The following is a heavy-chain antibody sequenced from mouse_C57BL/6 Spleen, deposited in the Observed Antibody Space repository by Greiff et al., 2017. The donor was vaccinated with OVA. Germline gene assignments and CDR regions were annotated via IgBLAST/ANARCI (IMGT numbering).Heavy chain of an antibody. CDR2: ISSGSSTI. D-gene: IGHD2-1*01. Sequence: EVKLMESGGGLVKPGGSLKLSCAASGFTFSDYGMHWVRQAPEKGLEWVAYISSGSSTIYYADTVKGRFTISRDNAKNTLFLQMTSLRSEDTAMYYCARGAIYYGNYVDYWGQGTTLTVSS. V-gene: IGHV5-17*01. CDR3: ARGAIYYGNYVDY. CDR1: GFTFSDYG. J-gene: IGHJ2*01.